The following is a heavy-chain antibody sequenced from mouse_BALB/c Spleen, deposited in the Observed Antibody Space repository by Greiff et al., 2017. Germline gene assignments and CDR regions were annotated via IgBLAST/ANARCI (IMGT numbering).Heavy chain of an antibody. D-gene: IGHD1-2*01. J-gene: IGHJ4*01. Sequence: EVQLVESGPGLVKPSQSLSLTCSVTGYSITSGYYWNWIRQFPGNKLEWMGYISYDGSNNYNPSLKNRISITRDTSKNQFFLKLNFVTTEDTATYYCAFITTALYYYAMDYWGQGTSVTVSS. CDR3: AFITTALYYYAMDY. CDR2: ISYDGSN. V-gene: IGHV3-6*02. CDR1: GYSITSGYY.